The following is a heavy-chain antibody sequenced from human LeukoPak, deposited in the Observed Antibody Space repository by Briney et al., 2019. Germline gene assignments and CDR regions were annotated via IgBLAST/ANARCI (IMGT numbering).Heavy chain of an antibody. Sequence: GGSLRLSCVASGFTFSSYSMNWVRQAPGKGLEWVSSISSSSSYIYYADSVKGRFTISRDNAKNSLYLQMNSLRAEDTAVYYCARDYYDSSGYYIRGDYWGQGTLVTVSS. J-gene: IGHJ4*02. D-gene: IGHD3-22*01. V-gene: IGHV3-21*01. CDR3: ARDYYDSSGYYIRGDY. CDR2: ISSSSSYI. CDR1: GFTFSSYS.